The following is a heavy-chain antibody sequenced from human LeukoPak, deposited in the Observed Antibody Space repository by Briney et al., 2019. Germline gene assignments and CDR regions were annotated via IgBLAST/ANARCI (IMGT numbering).Heavy chain of an antibody. J-gene: IGHJ4*02. CDR1: GFTFSSYW. CDR3: ATYLRNTVAGYCYFES. Sequence: GGSLRLSCAASGFTFSSYWMSWVRQAPGKGLEWVANIKQDGSEKYYVDSVKGRFTISRDNAKNSVYLEMSSLTVEDTAVYYCATYLRNTVAGYCYFESWGQGTLVTVSS. D-gene: IGHD4-11*01. V-gene: IGHV3-7*01. CDR2: IKQDGSEK.